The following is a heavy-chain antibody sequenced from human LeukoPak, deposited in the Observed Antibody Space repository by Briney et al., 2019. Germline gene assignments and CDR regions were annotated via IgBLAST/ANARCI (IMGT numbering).Heavy chain of an antibody. CDR1: GFTFSSYS. J-gene: IGHJ6*02. CDR2: ITSSSSYI. D-gene: IGHD1-26*01. CDR3: ARAGATQLFELPYYYGMDV. Sequence: GGSLRLSCAASGFTFSSYSMNWVRQAPGKGLEWVSSITSSSSYIYYADSVKGRFTISRDNAKNSLYLQMNSLRAEDTAVYYCARAGATQLFELPYYYGMDVWGQGTTVTVSS. V-gene: IGHV3-21*01.